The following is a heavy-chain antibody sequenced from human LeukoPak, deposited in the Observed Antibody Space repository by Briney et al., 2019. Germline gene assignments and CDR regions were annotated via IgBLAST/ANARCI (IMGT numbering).Heavy chain of an antibody. CDR3: ARGSTRADDY. J-gene: IGHJ4*02. CDR2: INHSGTT. V-gene: IGHV4-34*01. Sequence: SETLSLTCAVYGGSFSGYYWSWIRQPPGKGLEWIGEINHSGTTNQNPSLKSRVAISIDTSRNQMSLKLYSMTAADTAMYYCARGSTRADDYWGQGILVTVS. D-gene: IGHD2/OR15-2a*01. CDR1: GGSFSGYY.